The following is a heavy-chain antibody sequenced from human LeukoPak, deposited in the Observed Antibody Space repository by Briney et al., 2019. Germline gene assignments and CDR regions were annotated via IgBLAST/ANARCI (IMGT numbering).Heavy chain of an antibody. V-gene: IGHV3-15*04. J-gene: IGHJ4*02. CDR1: GFSFSDAW. Sequence: GGSLRLSCAASGFSFSDAWMSWVRQIPGKGLEWVGRIESKTDGGTTDYAAPVKGRFTISRDDSTNTLYLQMNSLKSEDTAVYFCTTYGSGRKFDYWGQGILVTVSS. CDR2: IESKTDGGTT. CDR3: TTYGSGRKFDY. D-gene: IGHD3-10*01.